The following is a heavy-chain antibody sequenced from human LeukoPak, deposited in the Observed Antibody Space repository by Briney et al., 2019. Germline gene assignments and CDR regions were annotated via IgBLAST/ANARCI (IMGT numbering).Heavy chain of an antibody. CDR1: GGSISSGDYY. Sequence: SQTLSLTCTVSGGSISSGDYYWSWIRQPPGKGLEWIGYIYYSGSTYYNPSLKSRVTISVDTSKNQFSLKLSSVTAVDTAVYYCAREVLEVGELSSFDYWGQGTLVTVSS. V-gene: IGHV4-30-4*08. CDR2: IYYSGST. D-gene: IGHD3-10*01. CDR3: AREVLEVGELSSFDY. J-gene: IGHJ4*02.